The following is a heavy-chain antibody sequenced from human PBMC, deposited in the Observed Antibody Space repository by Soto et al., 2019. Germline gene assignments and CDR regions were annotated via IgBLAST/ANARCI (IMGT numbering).Heavy chain of an antibody. V-gene: IGHV3-33*01. Sequence: QVQLVESGGGVVQPGRSLRLSCAASGFTFSSYGMHWVRQAPGKGLEWVAVIWYDGSNKYYADSVKGRFTISRDNSKNTLYLQMNSLRAEDTAVYYCARDTDYSKDYWGQGTLVTVSS. D-gene: IGHD4-4*01. CDR3: ARDTDYSKDY. J-gene: IGHJ4*02. CDR1: GFTFSSYG. CDR2: IWYDGSNK.